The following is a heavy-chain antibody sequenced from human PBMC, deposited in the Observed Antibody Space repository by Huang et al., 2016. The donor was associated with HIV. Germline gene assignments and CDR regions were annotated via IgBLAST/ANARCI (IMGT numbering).Heavy chain of an antibody. Sequence: EVQLVESGGGLVKPGGSLRLSCAASGFRFRGSTMGWVRQAPGKGLEWVSTISASGSYIYYAASLQGRFTISRDNTKTSLYLQMSNLRAGDTAIYYCAKVEDLEYFDSWGQGTLVTVSS. D-gene: IGHD1-1*01. V-gene: IGHV3-21*01. CDR2: ISASGSYI. CDR1: GFRFRGST. CDR3: AKVEDLEYFDS. J-gene: IGHJ4*02.